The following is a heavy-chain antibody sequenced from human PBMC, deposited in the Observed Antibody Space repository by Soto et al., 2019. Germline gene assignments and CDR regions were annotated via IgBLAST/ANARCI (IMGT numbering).Heavy chain of an antibody. V-gene: IGHV3-9*01. J-gene: IGHJ4*02. D-gene: IGHD4-17*01. CDR2: ISWNSGSI. CDR1: GFTFDDYA. Sequence: EVQLVESGGGLVQPGRSLRLSCAASGFTFDDYAMPWVRQAPGKGLEWVSGISWNSGSIGYADSVKGRFTISRDNAKNSLYLQMNSLRAEDTALYYCATSKKTTVTTIFDYWGQGTLVTVSS. CDR3: ATSKKTTVTTIFDY.